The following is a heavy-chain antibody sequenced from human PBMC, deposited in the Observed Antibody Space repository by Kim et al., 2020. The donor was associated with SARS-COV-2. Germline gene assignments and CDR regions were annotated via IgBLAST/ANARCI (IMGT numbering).Heavy chain of an antibody. J-gene: IGHJ4*02. Sequence: IPILGTANYAQKFQARVTITADEATSTAYMELSSLRSEDTAVYYCATKVHWGQGTLVTVSS. CDR2: IPILGTA. CDR3: ATKVH. V-gene: IGHV1-69*01.